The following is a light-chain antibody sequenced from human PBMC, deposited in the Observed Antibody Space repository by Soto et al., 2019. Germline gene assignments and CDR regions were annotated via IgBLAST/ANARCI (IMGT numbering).Light chain of an antibody. Sequence: QSALTQPRSVSGSPGQSVTISCTGTSSDVGGYNYVSWYQQHPGKAPKLMIYDVSERPSAVPDRFSGSKSGNTASLTVSGLQADDEADYYCSSYAGNNIVVFGGGTKLTVL. J-gene: IGLJ2*01. CDR2: DVS. CDR3: SSYAGNNIVV. CDR1: SSDVGGYNY. V-gene: IGLV2-11*01.